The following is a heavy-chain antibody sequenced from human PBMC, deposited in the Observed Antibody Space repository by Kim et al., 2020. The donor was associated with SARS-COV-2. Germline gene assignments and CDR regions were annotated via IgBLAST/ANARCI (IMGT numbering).Heavy chain of an antibody. V-gene: IGHV3-43*02. D-gene: IGHD1-20*01. CDR2: ISGDGGST. CDR1: GFTFDDYA. CDR3: AKDKRGYDYYYYYYGMDV. Sequence: GGSLRLSCAASGFTFDDYAMHWVRQAPGKGLEWVSLISGDGGSTYYADSVKGRFTISRDNSKNSLYLQMNSLRTEDTALYYCAKDKRGYDYYYYYYGMDVWGQGTTVTVSS. J-gene: IGHJ6*02.